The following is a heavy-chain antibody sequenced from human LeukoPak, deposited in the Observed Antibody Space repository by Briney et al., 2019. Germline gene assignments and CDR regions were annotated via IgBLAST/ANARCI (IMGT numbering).Heavy chain of an antibody. D-gene: IGHD5-18*01. CDR2: INPSGGST. Sequence: GASVKVSCKASGYTFTSYYMHWVRQAPGQGLEWMGIINPSGGSTSYAQKFQGRVTMTRDMSTSTVYMELSSLRSEDTAVYYCARVAEGIQLPPHYFDYWGQGTLVTVSS. CDR1: GYTFTSYY. J-gene: IGHJ4*02. CDR3: ARVAEGIQLPPHYFDY. V-gene: IGHV1-46*01.